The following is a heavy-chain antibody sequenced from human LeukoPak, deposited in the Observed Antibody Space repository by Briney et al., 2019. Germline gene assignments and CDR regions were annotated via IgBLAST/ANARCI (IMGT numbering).Heavy chain of an antibody. CDR2: ISASGGST. V-gene: IGHV3-23*01. J-gene: IGHJ4*02. CDR3: ARSGSHDY. D-gene: IGHD1-26*01. Sequence: GGSLRLSCAASGFTFTSYVMTWVRQAPGKGLEWVSGISASGGSTFYADSVKGRFTISRDNAKNSLYLQMNSLRADDTAVYYCARSGSHDYWGQGTLVTVSS. CDR1: GFTFTSYV.